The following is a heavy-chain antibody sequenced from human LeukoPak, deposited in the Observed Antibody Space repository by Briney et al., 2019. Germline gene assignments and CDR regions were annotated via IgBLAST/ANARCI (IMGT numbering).Heavy chain of an antibody. V-gene: IGHV6-1*01. Sequence: SQTLSLTCAISGDSVPSNSAAWNCIRQSPSRALEWLGRTYYRSKWYNDYAVSVKSRITINPDTSKNQFSLQLNSVTPEDTAVYYCARLQLGYSSIPTRDYWGQGTLVTVSS. CDR3: ARLQLGYSSIPTRDY. J-gene: IGHJ4*02. D-gene: IGHD6-13*01. CDR2: TYYRSKWYN. CDR1: GDSVPSNSAA.